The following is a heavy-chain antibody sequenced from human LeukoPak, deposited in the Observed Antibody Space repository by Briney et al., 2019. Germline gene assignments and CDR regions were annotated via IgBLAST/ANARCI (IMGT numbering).Heavy chain of an antibody. V-gene: IGHV3-7*05. CDR2: IKEDGSEK. CDR1: GFTFSTYS. J-gene: IGHJ4*02. CDR3: ARAILGTPGSDY. Sequence: GVSLRLSCVASGFTFSTYSMTWVRQAPGKGLEWVATIKEDGSEKYCVDSVEGRLTISRDNAKNSVYLQMNSLRAEDTAMYYCARAILGTPGSDYWGQGTLVTVSA. D-gene: IGHD3-9*01.